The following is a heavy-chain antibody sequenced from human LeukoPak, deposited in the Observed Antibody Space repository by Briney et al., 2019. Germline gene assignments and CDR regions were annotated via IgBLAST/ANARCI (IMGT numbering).Heavy chain of an antibody. CDR3: AKSIHIVVVPAAITGY. CDR2: ISGSGGST. V-gene: IGHV3-23*01. D-gene: IGHD2-2*02. Sequence: GGSLRLSCAASGFTFSSYAMSWVRQAPGKGLEWVSAISGSGGSTYYADSVKGRFTISRDNSKNTLYLQMNSLRAEDTAVYYCAKSIHIVVVPAAITGYWGQGTLVTVSS. J-gene: IGHJ4*02. CDR1: GFTFSSYA.